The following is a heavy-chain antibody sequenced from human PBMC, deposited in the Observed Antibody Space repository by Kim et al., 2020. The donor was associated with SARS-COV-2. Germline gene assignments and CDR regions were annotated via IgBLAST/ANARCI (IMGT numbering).Heavy chain of an antibody. J-gene: IGHJ3*02. D-gene: IGHD3-10*01. Sequence: NYNPPLKGRVTISVDTSKNQFSLKLSSVTAADTAVYYCARHMGPLFDFDIWGQGTMVTVSS. CDR3: ARHMGPLFDFDI. V-gene: IGHV4-59*08.